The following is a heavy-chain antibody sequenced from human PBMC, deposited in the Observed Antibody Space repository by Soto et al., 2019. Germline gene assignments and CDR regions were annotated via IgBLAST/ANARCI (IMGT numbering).Heavy chain of an antibody. D-gene: IGHD3-10*01. V-gene: IGHV4-31*03. CDR2: IYYSGST. CDR3: ARTYYYGSGSYYKFWFDP. Sequence: QVQLQESGPGLVKPSQTLSLTCTVSGGSISSGGYYWIWIRQHPGKGLEWIGYIYYSGSTYYNPSLTSRVTISVDTSKNQFSLKLSSVTAADTAVYYCARTYYYGSGSYYKFWFDPWGQGTLVTVSS. J-gene: IGHJ5*02. CDR1: GGSISSGGYY.